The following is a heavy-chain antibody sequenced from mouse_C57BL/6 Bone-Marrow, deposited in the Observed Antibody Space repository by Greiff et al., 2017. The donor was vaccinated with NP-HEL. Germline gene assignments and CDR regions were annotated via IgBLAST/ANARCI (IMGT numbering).Heavy chain of an antibody. J-gene: IGHJ1*03. V-gene: IGHV1-72*01. CDR2: IDPNSGGT. D-gene: IGHD1-1*01. CDR3: ARYYYGSRGWYFDV. CDR1: GYTFTSYW. Sequence: VQLQQPGADLVKPGASVKLSCKASGYTFTSYWMHWVKQRPGRGLEWIGRIDPNSGGTKFNEKFKTKATLTVDKPSSTAYMQRSSLTSEDSAVDYCARYYYGSRGWYFDVWGTGTTVTVSS.